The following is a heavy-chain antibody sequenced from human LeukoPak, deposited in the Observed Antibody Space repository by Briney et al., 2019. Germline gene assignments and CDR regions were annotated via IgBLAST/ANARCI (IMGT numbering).Heavy chain of an antibody. CDR3: ARHVSTSESENFHY. CDR2: IYTSEST. CDR1: GVSISSYY. J-gene: IGHJ4*02. D-gene: IGHD3-10*02. V-gene: IGHV4-4*09. Sequence: SETLSLTCTVSGVSISSYYWSWIRQPPGKGLEWIGYIYTSESTNHNPSLKCRVTISVDTSKNQFSLKLSSVTAADEAVYYCARHVSTSESENFHYWGQGTLVTVSS.